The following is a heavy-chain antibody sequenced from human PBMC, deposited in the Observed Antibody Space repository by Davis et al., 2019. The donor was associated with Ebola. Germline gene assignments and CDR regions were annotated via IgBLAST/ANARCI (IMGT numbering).Heavy chain of an antibody. V-gene: IGHV3-43D*03. CDR1: RFTFGAYA. J-gene: IGHJ4*02. CDR2: ISWDGRST. CDR3: TAYDSTFRNY. Sequence: GESPKIPRAAPRFTFGAYAMHSVRPAPGKGLEWVPLISWDGRSTAYADSVRDRFSISRDNSRNFLYLQMNGLRAEDTALYYCTAYDSTFRNYWGQGTLVTVSS. D-gene: IGHD3-22*01.